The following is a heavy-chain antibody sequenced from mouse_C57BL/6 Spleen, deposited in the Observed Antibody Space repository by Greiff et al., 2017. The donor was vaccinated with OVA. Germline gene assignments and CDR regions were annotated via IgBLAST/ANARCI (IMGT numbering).Heavy chain of an antibody. V-gene: IGHV5-6*01. CDR2: ISSGGSYT. Sequence: EVHLVESGGDFVKPGGSLKLSCAASGFTFSSSGLSWVRQTPDKRLEWVATISSGGSYTYYPGSVKGRFTISRDNAKNTLYLQMSSLKSEDTAMYYCAREDDYDGYAMDYWGQGTSVTVSS. CDR3: AREDDYDGYAMDY. J-gene: IGHJ4*01. D-gene: IGHD2-4*01. CDR1: GFTFSSSG.